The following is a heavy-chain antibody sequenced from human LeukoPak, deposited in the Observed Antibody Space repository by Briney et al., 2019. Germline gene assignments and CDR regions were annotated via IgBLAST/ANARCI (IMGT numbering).Heavy chain of an antibody. J-gene: IGHJ3*02. CDR3: ATYCSGGSCYPGTPLGAFDI. V-gene: IGHV4-59*08. CDR2: IYYSGST. D-gene: IGHD2-15*01. Sequence: SETLSLTCTVSGDSISNYFWSWIRQPPGKGLEWFGYIYYSGSTNYNPSLKSRVTISFDTSKNQFSLILTSVTAADTAVYYCATYCSGGSCYPGTPLGAFDIWGQGTMVTVSS. CDR1: GDSISNYF.